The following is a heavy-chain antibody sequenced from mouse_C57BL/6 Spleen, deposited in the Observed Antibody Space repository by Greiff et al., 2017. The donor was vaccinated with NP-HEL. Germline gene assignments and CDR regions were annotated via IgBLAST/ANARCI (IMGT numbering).Heavy chain of an antibody. D-gene: IGHD2-10*02. J-gene: IGHJ4*01. CDR2: ISDGGSYT. Sequence: EVMLVESGGGLVKPGGSLKLSCAASGFTFSSYAMSWVRQTPEKRLEWVATISDGGSYTYYPDNVKGRFTISRDNAKNNLYLQLSHLKSEDTAMYYCSRDGMLTTAAMDYWGQGTSVTVSS. V-gene: IGHV5-4*01. CDR3: SRDGMLTTAAMDY. CDR1: GFTFSSYA.